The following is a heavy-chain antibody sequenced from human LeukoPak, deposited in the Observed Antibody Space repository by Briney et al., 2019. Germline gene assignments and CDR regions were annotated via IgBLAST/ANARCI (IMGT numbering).Heavy chain of an antibody. V-gene: IGHV3-48*03. D-gene: IGHD1-7*01. J-gene: IGHJ6*03. Sequence: GGSLRLSCAASGFTFSSYEMNWVRQAPGEGLEWVSYISSSGSTIYYADSVKGRFTISRDNAKNSLYLQMNSLRAEDTAVYYCAREGTGTTARYYYYMDVRGKGTTVTVSS. CDR2: ISSSGSTI. CDR1: GFTFSSYE. CDR3: AREGTGTTARYYYYMDV.